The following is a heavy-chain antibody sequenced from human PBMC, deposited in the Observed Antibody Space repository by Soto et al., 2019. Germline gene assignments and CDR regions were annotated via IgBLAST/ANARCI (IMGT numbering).Heavy chain of an antibody. CDR3: VRCYCRVGSCYACWHFDL. CDR1: GYTFSDYA. D-gene: IGHD2-15*01. V-gene: IGHV1-18*01. CDR2: ISASTRNT. J-gene: IGHJ2*01. Sequence: QVQLVQYGGEVKKPWASVKVSCQASGYTFSDYAISWVRQAPGQGLAWMGWISASTRNTDQAQNFQVRVIMTLDTSTNTAYMELRSLRSDDTAVYYCVRCYCRVGSCYACWHFDLWGRGTLVTVSS.